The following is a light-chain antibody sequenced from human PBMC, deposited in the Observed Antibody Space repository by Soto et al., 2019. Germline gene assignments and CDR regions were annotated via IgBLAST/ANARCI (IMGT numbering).Light chain of an antibody. CDR3: QQGHNWPLT. Sequence: EIVMTQSAATLSLSPGERAALSCRASQSINSELAWYQQKPGQPPRLLIYGASTRATGVPARFTGSESGSEFTLTISGLQSADFAVYYCQQGHNWPLTFCQGTRLEI. CDR2: GAS. CDR1: QSINSE. J-gene: IGKJ2*01. V-gene: IGKV3-15*01.